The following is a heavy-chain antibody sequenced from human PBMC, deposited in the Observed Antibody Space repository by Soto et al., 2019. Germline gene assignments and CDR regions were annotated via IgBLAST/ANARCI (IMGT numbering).Heavy chain of an antibody. CDR1: GVYIGTYG. D-gene: IGHD4-17*01. Sequence: EVQMWESGGGLVHPGGSLRLSCAASGVYIGTYGMTWVRQAPGKGLEWVSSMSSSGTFTHYTDSVEGRFTISRDNSKNTLYLQLNNLRAEDTAVYYCAKDPNGDYIGAFDFWGPGTMVTVSS. J-gene: IGHJ3*01. CDR3: AKDPNGDYIGAFDF. V-gene: IGHV3-23*01. CDR2: MSSSGTFT.